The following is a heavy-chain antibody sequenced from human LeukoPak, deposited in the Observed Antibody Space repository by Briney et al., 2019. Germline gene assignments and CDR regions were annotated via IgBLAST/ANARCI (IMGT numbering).Heavy chain of an antibody. CDR3: ASRRSGWPNDAFDI. CDR2: ISGSGGST. CDR1: GFTFSSYA. Sequence: GGSLRLSCAASGFTFSSYAMSWVRQAPGKGLEWVSAISGSGGSTYYADSVKGRFTISRDNSKNLVYLQISGLRAEDTALYYCASRRSGWPNDAFDIWGQGTMVTVSS. J-gene: IGHJ3*02. V-gene: IGHV3-23*01. D-gene: IGHD6-19*01.